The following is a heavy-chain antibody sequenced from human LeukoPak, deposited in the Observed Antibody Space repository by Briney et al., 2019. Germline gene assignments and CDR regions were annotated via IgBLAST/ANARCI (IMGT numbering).Heavy chain of an antibody. V-gene: IGHV1-8*01. CDR2: MNPNNGNA. J-gene: IGHJ4*02. CDR3: TRGAWYNSAYTALHYFDY. CDR1: GYTFTNYD. D-gene: IGHD6-19*01. Sequence: ASVKVSFKASGYTFTNYDINWVRQATGQGLEWMGWMNPNNGNAGYAQKFQDKVTMTRDTSISTAYMELSSLRSEDTAIYYCTRGAWYNSAYTALHYFDYWGQGTLVTVSS.